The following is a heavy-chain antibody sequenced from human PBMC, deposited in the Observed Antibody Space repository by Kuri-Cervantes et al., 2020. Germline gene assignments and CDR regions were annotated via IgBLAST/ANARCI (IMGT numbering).Heavy chain of an antibody. CDR1: GFTFSNYN. J-gene: IGHJ6*02. Sequence: GESLKISCAASGFTFSNYNMNWFRQAPGKGLEWVSSISSSSSYIYYADSVKGRFTISRDNAKNSLYLQMNSLRAEDTAVYYCARGHYYYGMDVWGQGTTVTVSS. V-gene: IGHV3-21*01. CDR2: ISSSSSYI. CDR3: ARGHYYYGMDV.